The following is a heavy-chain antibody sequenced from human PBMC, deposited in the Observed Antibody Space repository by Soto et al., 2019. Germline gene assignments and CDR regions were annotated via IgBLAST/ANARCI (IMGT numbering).Heavy chain of an antibody. CDR2: IIPMFGTT. V-gene: IGHV1-69*06. CDR1: GDTFKKFA. CDR3: ARGVVPAAGAAPHYFHYVWTS. Sequence: QVQLVQSGPEVKKPGSSVKVSCKTSGDTFKKFAISWVRQAPGQGPEWMGGIIPMFGTTKYTQKFQGRVTFTADKSTGTPYMELTSLMSEDTATYFCARGVVPAAGAAPHYFHYVWTSGAKVPRSPSP. D-gene: IGHD2-2*01. J-gene: IGHJ6*02.